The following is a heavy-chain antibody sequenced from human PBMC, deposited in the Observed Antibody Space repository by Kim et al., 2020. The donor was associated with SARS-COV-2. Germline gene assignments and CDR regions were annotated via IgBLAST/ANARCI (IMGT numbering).Heavy chain of an antibody. Sequence: SETLSLTCTISGGSMTVYYWNWIRQAPGKGLVWIGCINDIGNTTYNHSLKSRVVVTSDASKTKFSLGLCSVTSADTAVYYCAGDGWGGGSFAAFDNWGLG. CDR2: INDIGNT. V-gene: IGHV4-59*12. CDR3: AGDGWGGGSFAAFDN. D-gene: IGHD2-15*01. J-gene: IGHJ3*02. CDR1: GGSMTVYY.